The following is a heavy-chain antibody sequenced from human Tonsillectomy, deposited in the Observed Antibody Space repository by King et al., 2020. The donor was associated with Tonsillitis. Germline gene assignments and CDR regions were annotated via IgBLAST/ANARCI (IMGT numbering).Heavy chain of an antibody. CDR1: GFTFSTYA. CDR3: AKTPIVTPYSPLFDY. Sequence: VQLVESGGGLVQPGGSLRLSCAASGFTFSTYAMSWVRQAPRKGLEWVSVIYSGGSTTYYADSVKGRFTISRDNFKNTLYLQMNSLRADDTAVYYCAKTPIVTPYSPLFDYWGQGTLVTVSS. D-gene: IGHD5-18*01. J-gene: IGHJ4*02. V-gene: IGHV3-23*03. CDR2: IYSGGSTT.